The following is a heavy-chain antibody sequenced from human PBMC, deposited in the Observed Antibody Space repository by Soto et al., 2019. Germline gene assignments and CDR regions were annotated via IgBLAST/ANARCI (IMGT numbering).Heavy chain of an antibody. CDR3: ARYASNLFGP. V-gene: IGHV4-59*08. CDR1: GCSISSYY. J-gene: IGHJ5*02. CDR2: IYYSGST. Sequence: QVQLQESGPGLVKPSSTLALTCTVSGCSISSYYWSWIRPPPGKGLEWIGYIYYSGSTNYNPSLTSRVTISVDTSKTQFSLKLSTVTAADTAVYYCARYASNLFGPCGQGTLVTVSS.